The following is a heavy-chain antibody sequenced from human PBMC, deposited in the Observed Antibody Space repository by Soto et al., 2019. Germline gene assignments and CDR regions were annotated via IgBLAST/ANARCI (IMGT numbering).Heavy chain of an antibody. CDR1: GTSISSYY. V-gene: IGHV4-59*01. CDR3: ARYNSYAIDY. CDR2: IHYSGTT. Sequence: ASETLSLTCTVSGTSISSYYWSWIRQPPGKGLEWIANIHYSGTTNYNPSLESRVTLSVDTSKNQFSLKMTSVTAADRAMYFCARYNSYAIDYWGRGTLVTAPQ. D-gene: IGHD2-8*01. J-gene: IGHJ4*02.